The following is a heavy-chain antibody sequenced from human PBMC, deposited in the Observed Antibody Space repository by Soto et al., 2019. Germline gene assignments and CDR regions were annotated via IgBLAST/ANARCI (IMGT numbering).Heavy chain of an antibody. V-gene: IGHV3-74*01. CDR2: IDSDGSST. Sequence: EVQLVESGGGLVQPGGSLRVSCAASGFTFGSDWMNWVRQAPGKGLVWVSRIDSDGSSTTYADSVKGRFTTSRDNAKNMLYLQMSSLRVEDTAVSYCARGRPYGMDVWGQGTTVTVSS. CDR3: ARGRPYGMDV. CDR1: GFTFGSDW. J-gene: IGHJ6*02.